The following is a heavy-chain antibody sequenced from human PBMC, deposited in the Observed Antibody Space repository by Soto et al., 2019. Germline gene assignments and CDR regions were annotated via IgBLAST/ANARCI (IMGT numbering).Heavy chain of an antibody. D-gene: IGHD5-18*01. J-gene: IGHJ6*02. Sequence: GASVKVSCKASGYTFTSYDINWVRQATGQGLEWMGWMNPNSGNTGYAQKFEGRVTMTRNTSISTAYMELSSLRSEDTAVYYCARNTLRRIQLWPTRYYYYGMDVWGQGTTVTVSS. CDR2: MNPNSGNT. CDR1: GYTFTSYD. V-gene: IGHV1-8*01. CDR3: ARNTLRRIQLWPTRYYYYGMDV.